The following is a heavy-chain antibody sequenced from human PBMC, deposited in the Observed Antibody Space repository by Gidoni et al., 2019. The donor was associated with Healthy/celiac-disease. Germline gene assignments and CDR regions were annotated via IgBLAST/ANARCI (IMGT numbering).Heavy chain of an antibody. D-gene: IGHD2-2*02. CDR1: GGSISSRSYS. Sequence: QLQLQESGPGLVKPSETLSLTCTGSGGSISSRSYSWGWSRQPPGKGLEWIGSLYYSGGTYYNPSLKSRVTISVDTSKTQFSLKLSSVTAADTAVYYCATDAPRYCSSTSCYIRGDNWFDPWGQGTLVTVSS. CDR2: LYYSGGT. J-gene: IGHJ5*02. CDR3: ATDAPRYCSSTSCYIRGDNWFDP. V-gene: IGHV4-39*01.